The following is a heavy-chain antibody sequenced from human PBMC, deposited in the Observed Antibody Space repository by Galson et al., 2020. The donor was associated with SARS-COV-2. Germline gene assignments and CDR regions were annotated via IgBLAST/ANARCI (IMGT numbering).Heavy chain of an antibody. CDR1: GGSISSGDYY. J-gene: IGHJ4*02. Sequence: SETLSLTCTASGGSISSGDYYWSWIRQPPGKGLEWIGYSYYSGSTYYNPSLKSRVTISVDTSKNQFSLKLSSVTAADTAVYYCAGVYGDGYNTGVFDYWGQGTLVTVSS. CDR2: SYYSGST. D-gene: IGHD5-12*01. V-gene: IGHV4-30-4*01. CDR3: AGVYGDGYNTGVFDY.